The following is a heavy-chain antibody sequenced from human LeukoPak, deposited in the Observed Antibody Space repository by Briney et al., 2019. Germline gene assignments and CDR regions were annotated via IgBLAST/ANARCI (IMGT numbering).Heavy chain of an antibody. CDR1: GYSINNGYY. CDR3: GRLTGTYYFDC. J-gene: IGHJ4*02. D-gene: IGHD1-14*01. Sequence: LETLSLTCSVSGYSINNGYYWGWIRQPPGKGLEWIGIISHSGDTYYNPSLKSRVTISLDTSKNQCSLKLSSMTAADTAVFYCGRLTGTYYFDCWGQGTPVTVSS. CDR2: ISHSGDT. V-gene: IGHV4-38-2*02.